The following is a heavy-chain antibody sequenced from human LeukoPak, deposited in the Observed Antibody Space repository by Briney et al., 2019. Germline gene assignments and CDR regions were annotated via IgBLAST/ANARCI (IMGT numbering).Heavy chain of an antibody. CDR3: AMGIAAAASRSENWFDP. CDR1: GFTVSSYA. D-gene: IGHD6-13*01. J-gene: IGHJ5*02. Sequence: GGSLRLSCAASGFTVSSYAMSWVRQAPGKWLEWVSAISGSGGSTYYAAPGKGRFTISRENSKNTLYLQINSLRAEDTAVYYSAMGIAAAASRSENWFDPWGQGTLVTVSS. CDR2: ISGSGGST. V-gene: IGHV3-23*01.